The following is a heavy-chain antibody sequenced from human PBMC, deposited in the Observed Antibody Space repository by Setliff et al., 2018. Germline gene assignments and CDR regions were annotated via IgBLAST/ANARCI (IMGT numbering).Heavy chain of an antibody. J-gene: IGHJ5*02. CDR1: GGSISSSDYY. CDR2: IYYSGST. CDR3: ARRVTAAGGSFFYGWFDP. V-gene: IGHV4-39*01. D-gene: IGHD2-2*01. Sequence: SETLSLTCTVSGGSISSSDYYWGWIRQPPGKGLEWIGSIYYSGSTYYNPSLKSRVTISVDTSKNHFSLKLISVTAADTAVYYCARRVTAAGGSFFYGWFDPWGQGTLVTVSS.